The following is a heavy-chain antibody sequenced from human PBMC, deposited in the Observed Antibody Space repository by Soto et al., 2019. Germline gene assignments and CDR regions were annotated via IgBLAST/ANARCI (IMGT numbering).Heavy chain of an antibody. Sequence: QVQLVESGGDVVQPGRSLRLSCAASGFTFKDCAMRWVRQAPGKGLEWVSIIFNDAGNEYYTESVKGRFTISRDNSKNTLYLQMNSLGDEDTAVYYCAKEKSTGRAPNGAYDVWGRGTRVTVSS. CDR3: AKEKSTGRAPNGAYDV. CDR2: IFNDAGNE. J-gene: IGHJ3*01. CDR1: GFTFKDCA. V-gene: IGHV3-33*06. D-gene: IGHD2-8*02.